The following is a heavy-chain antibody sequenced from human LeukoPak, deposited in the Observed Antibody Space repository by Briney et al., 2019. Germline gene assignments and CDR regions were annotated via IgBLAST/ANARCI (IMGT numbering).Heavy chain of an antibody. J-gene: IGHJ2*01. Sequence: PGGSLRLSCAASGFTFSSYAMSWVRQAPGKGLEWVSAISGSGGSTYYADSVKGRFTISRDNSKNTLYLQMNSLRAEDTAVYYCAKGYCSGGSCPLVWYFDLWGRGTLVTVSS. CDR3: AKGYCSGGSCPLVWYFDL. V-gene: IGHV3-23*01. D-gene: IGHD2-15*01. CDR2: ISGSGGST. CDR1: GFTFSSYA.